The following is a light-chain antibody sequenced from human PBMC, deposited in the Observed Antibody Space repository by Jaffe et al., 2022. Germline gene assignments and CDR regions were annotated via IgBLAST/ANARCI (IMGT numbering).Light chain of an antibody. CDR1: SSDVGDYDY. J-gene: IGLJ3*02. Sequence: QSALTQPASVSGSPGQSITISCTGTSSDVGDYDYVSWYQQHPGKAPKLMIYEVSSRPSGLSDRFSGSKSGNTASLTISGLQAEDEADYYCSSYTTTNTLVFGGGTKLTVL. V-gene: IGLV2-14*01. CDR2: EVS. CDR3: SSYTTTNTLV.